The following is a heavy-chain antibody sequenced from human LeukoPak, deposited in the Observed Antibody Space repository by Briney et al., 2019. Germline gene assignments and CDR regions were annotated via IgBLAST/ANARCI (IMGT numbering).Heavy chain of an antibody. CDR3: ARDRSYGSGRHAFDI. D-gene: IGHD3-10*01. CDR2: IYSGGST. J-gene: IGHJ3*02. CDR1: GLSVISNY. V-gene: IGHV3-53*04. Sequence: GGSLRLSCAASGLSVISNYMSWVRQAPGKGLEWVSVIYSGGSTYYADSVKGRFTISRHNSKNTLYLQMNSLRAEDTAVYYCARDRSYGSGRHAFDIWGQGTMVTVSS.